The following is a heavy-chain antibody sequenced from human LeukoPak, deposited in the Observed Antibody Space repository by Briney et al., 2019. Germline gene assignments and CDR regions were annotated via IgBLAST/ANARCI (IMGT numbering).Heavy chain of an antibody. CDR2: MNPNSGNT. Sequence: ASVKVPCKASGYTFTSYDINWVRQATGQGLEWMGWMNPNSGNTGYAQKFQGRVTMTRNTSISTAYMELSSLRSEDTAVYYCAVLYDILTGSSSGFDPWGQGTLVTVSS. CDR3: AVLYDILTGSSSGFDP. D-gene: IGHD3-9*01. V-gene: IGHV1-8*01. CDR1: GYTFTSYD. J-gene: IGHJ5*02.